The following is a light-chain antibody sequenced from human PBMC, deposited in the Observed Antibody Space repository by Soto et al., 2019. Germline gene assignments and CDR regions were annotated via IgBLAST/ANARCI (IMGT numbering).Light chain of an antibody. CDR2: RAS. CDR3: QQYNSYSTRLT. Sequence: DIQMTQSPSTLSASVGDRVTITCRASQSISNWLAWYQQKPGKAPTLLISRASSLESGVPSRFSGSGSGTEFNLTISSLQPDDFATYYCQQYNSYSTRLTFGGGTKVETK. V-gene: IGKV1-5*03. J-gene: IGKJ4*01. CDR1: QSISNW.